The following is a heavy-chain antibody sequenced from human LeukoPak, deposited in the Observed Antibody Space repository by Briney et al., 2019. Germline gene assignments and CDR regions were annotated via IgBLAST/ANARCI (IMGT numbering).Heavy chain of an antibody. Sequence: GASVKVSCKASGGTFSSYAISWVRQAPGQGLEWMGIINPSGGSTSYAQKFQGRVTMTRDTSTSTVYMELSSLRSEDTAVYYCARGGVVPAAILAFDIWGQGTMVTVSS. J-gene: IGHJ3*02. CDR2: INPSGGST. V-gene: IGHV1-46*01. CDR1: GGTFSSYA. D-gene: IGHD2-2*01. CDR3: ARGGVVPAAILAFDI.